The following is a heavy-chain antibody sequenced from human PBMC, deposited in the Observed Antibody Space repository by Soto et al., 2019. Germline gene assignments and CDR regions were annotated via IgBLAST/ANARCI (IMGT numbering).Heavy chain of an antibody. CDR3: AKDALAYNGEWDWFDL. J-gene: IGHJ5*02. Sequence: EVQLLESGGGLVQPGGSLRLSCAASGFTFKNFAVSWVRQAPGKGMEWVSAIGGSGSSANYADSVKGRFTVSRDDSKSTRYLQMSGLRVDETALYYCAKDALAYNGEWDWFDLWGQGTLVTVSS. D-gene: IGHD3-10*01. CDR2: IGGSGSSA. CDR1: GFTFKNFA. V-gene: IGHV3-23*01.